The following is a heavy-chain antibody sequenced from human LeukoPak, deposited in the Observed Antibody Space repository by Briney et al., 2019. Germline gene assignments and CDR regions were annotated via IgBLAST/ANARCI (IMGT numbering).Heavy chain of an antibody. V-gene: IGHV1-69*01. J-gene: IGHJ4*02. Sequence: SVKVSCKASGGTFSSYAISWVRQAPGQGLEWMGGIIPIFGTANYAQKFQGRVTITADESTSTAYMELSSLRSEDTAVYYCARDNCSGGSCGGTLIDYWGQGTLVTVSS. CDR3: ARDNCSGGSCGGTLIDY. D-gene: IGHD2-15*01. CDR2: IIPIFGTA. CDR1: GGTFSSYA.